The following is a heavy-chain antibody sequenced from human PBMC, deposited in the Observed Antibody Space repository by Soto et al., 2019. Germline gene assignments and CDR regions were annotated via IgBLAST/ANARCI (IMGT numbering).Heavy chain of an antibody. CDR1: GYTFTGYY. CDR2: MRPDSGGA. J-gene: IGHJ4*02. Sequence: RASVKVSCKASGYTFTGYYLHWIRQAPGQGLQWMGWMRPDSGGANYAQKFQGRVSMTRDTSTSTFYMELSRLASDDTAVYYCARDPHDGVYDYWGQGTQVTVSS. V-gene: IGHV1-2*02. CDR3: ARDPHDGVYDY. D-gene: IGHD3-16*01.